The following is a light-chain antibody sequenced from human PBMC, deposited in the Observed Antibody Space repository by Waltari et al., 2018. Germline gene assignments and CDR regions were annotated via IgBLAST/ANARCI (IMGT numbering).Light chain of an antibody. J-gene: IGKJ1*01. CDR2: GAS. Sequence: EVVLTQSPGTLSLSPGERVTLSCSASQSFGRSLVWYQQRPGQAPRLLIYGASIRATGVADRFSGSGSGTDFSLTISRLDPEDFAVYFCQKYERLPATFGQGTKVEI. V-gene: IGKV3-20*01. CDR3: QKYERLPAT. CDR1: QSFGRS.